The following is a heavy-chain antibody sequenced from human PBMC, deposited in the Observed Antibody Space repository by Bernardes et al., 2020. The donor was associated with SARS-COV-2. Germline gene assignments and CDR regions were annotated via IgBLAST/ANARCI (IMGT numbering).Heavy chain of an antibody. Sequence: ETLSLTCAVSGYSISSGYYWGWIRQPPGKRLEWIGVMYHTGNTYYNPSLRSRVTISVDTSKNEFSLKLSSVTATDMAVYYCARAVADRGSPFFDYWGQGTLVSFSS. J-gene: IGHJ4*02. V-gene: IGHV4-38-2*01. D-gene: IGHD3-16*01. CDR3: ARAVADRGSPFFDY. CDR2: MYHTGNT. CDR1: GYSISSGYY.